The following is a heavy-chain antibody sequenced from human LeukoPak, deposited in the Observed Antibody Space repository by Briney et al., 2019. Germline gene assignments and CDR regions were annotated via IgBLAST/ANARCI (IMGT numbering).Heavy chain of an antibody. CDR3: VRDPSYGSSWYYYMDV. Sequence: PGGSLRLSCAAPEFTFVRYAMNWVRQAPGKGLEWVSYISSSSFKIGYADSVKGRFTISRDNSKNSLYLQMDSLRVEDMAVYYCVRDPSYGSSWYYYMDVWGKGTTVTVSS. CDR1: EFTFVRYA. V-gene: IGHV3-48*04. CDR2: ISSSSFKI. J-gene: IGHJ6*03. D-gene: IGHD6-13*01.